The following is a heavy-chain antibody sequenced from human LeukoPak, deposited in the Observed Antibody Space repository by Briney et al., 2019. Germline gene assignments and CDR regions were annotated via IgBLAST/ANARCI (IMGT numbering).Heavy chain of an antibody. CDR2: ISGSGGST. D-gene: IGHD2-2*01. V-gene: IGHV3-23*01. Sequence: GGSLRLSCAASGFTLSSYAMSWVRQAPGKGLEWASAISGSGGSTYYADSVEGRFTISRDNSKNTLYLQMNSLRAEDTAVYYCAINIVVVPAAMRGGDYWGQGTLVTVSS. J-gene: IGHJ4*02. CDR1: GFTLSSYA. CDR3: AINIVVVPAAMRGGDY.